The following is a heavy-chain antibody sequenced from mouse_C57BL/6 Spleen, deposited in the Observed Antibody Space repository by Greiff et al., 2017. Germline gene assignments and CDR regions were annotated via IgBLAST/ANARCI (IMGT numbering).Heavy chain of an antibody. CDR2: IDPETGGT. V-gene: IGHV1-15*01. Sequence: QVQLQQSGAELVRPGASVTLSCKASGYTFTDYEMHWVKQTPVHGLEWIGAIDPETGGTAYNQKFKGKAILTADKSSSTAYMELRSLTSEDSAVYYCTRGAPYGNLFAYWGQGTLVTVSA. J-gene: IGHJ3*01. CDR3: TRGAPYGNLFAY. D-gene: IGHD2-1*01. CDR1: GYTFTDYE.